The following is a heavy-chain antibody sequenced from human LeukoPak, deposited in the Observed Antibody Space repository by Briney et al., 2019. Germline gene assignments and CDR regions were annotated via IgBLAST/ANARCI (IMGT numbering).Heavy chain of an antibody. CDR2: IGGSGDGT. D-gene: IGHD3-16*02. CDR1: GFTFKLYA. V-gene: IGHV3-23*01. J-gene: IGHJ4*02. CDR3: ARDEPESSYGYYFDY. Sequence: GGSRRLSCTASGFTFKLYAMTWVRQAPGKGLEWVSGIGGSGDGTHYTHSVKGRFTISRDNSKNTLYLQMNSLRAEDTAVYYCARDEPESSYGYYFDYWGQGTLVTASS.